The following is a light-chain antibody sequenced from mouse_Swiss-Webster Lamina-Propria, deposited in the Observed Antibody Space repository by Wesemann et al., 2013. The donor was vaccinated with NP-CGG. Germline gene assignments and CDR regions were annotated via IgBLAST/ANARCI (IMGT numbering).Light chain of an antibody. CDR2: KVS. J-gene: IGKJ1*01. V-gene: IGKV1-117*01. CDR3: QHSRELTWT. Sequence: DVLMTQTPLSLPVSLGDQASISCRSSQSIVHSNGNTYLEWYLQKPGQSPKLLIYKVSNRFSGVPARFSGSGSGTDFTLNIHPVEEEDAATYYCQHSRELTWTFGGGTKLEIK. CDR1: QSIVHSNGNTY.